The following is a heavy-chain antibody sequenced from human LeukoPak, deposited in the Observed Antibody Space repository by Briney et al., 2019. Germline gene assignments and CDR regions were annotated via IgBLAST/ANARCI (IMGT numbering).Heavy chain of an antibody. Sequence: PGGSLRLSCAASGFTFSSYWMSWVRQAPGKGLEWVANIKQDGSEKYYVDSVKGRFTISRDNAKNSLYLQMSSLRAEDTAVYYCARDQKGATDSYYFDYWGRGTLVTVSS. CDR1: GFTFSSYW. CDR3: ARDQKGATDSYYFDY. J-gene: IGHJ4*02. CDR2: IKQDGSEK. D-gene: IGHD1-26*01. V-gene: IGHV3-7*01.